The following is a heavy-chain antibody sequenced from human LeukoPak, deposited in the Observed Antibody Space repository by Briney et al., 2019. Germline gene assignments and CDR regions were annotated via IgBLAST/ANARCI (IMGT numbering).Heavy chain of an antibody. CDR3: ARATTYYYDSSGHDY. CDR1: GFTFSDYY. V-gene: IGHV3-11*04. CDR2: ISSSGSTI. J-gene: IGHJ4*02. Sequence: GGSLRLSCAASGFTFSDYYMSWIRQAPGKGLEWVSYISSSGSTIYYADSVKGRFTISRDNAKNSLYLQMNSLRAEDTAVYYCARATTYYYDSSGHDYWGQGTLVTVSS. D-gene: IGHD3-22*01.